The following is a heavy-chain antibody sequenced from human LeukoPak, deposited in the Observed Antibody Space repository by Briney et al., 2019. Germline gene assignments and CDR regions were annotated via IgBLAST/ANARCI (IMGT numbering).Heavy chain of an antibody. Sequence: SETLSLTCTVSGGSISSYYWSWIRQPPGKGLEWIGYIYYSGSTNYNPSLKSRVTISVDTSKNQFSLELSSVTAADTAVYYCAREGWQYCSGGSCYGWFDPWGQGTLVTVSS. D-gene: IGHD2-15*01. V-gene: IGHV4-59*01. CDR3: AREGWQYCSGGSCYGWFDP. J-gene: IGHJ5*02. CDR2: IYYSGST. CDR1: GGSISSYY.